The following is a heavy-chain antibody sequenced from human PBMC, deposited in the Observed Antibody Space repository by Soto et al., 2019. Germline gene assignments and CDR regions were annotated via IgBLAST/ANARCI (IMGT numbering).Heavy chain of an antibody. CDR1: GGSVSSGSYY. D-gene: IGHD5-18*01. J-gene: IGHJ4*02. V-gene: IGHV4-61*01. CDR3: ARLHSRGYAN. Sequence: QVQLQESGPGLVKPSETLSLTCTVSGGSVSSGSYYWSWIRQPPGKGLEWIGYIYYSGSTNYNPSLKSRVTISVDTSKNQFSLKLSSVTAAVTAVYYCARLHSRGYANWGQGTLVTVSS. CDR2: IYYSGST.